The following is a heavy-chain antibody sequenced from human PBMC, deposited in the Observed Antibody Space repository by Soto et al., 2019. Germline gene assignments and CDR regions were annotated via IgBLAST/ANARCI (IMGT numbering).Heavy chain of an antibody. CDR2: MTSDMKTI. V-gene: IGHV3-48*02. CDR1: GFTFRIYS. J-gene: IGHJ4*02. D-gene: IGHD6-19*01. CDR3: ARSVEGHFDY. Sequence: EVQLVESGGGLVQPGGSLRLSCAASGFTFRIYSMNWIRQAPGKGLEWVSYMTSDMKTIHYADSVKGRFTISRDNARNSVYLQMTSLSDEDTAVFYCARSVEGHFDYWGQGTRVTASS.